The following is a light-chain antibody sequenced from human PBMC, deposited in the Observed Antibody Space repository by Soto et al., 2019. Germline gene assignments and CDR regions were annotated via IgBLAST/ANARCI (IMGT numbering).Light chain of an antibody. CDR3: QQSYSTPLT. J-gene: IGKJ4*01. V-gene: IGKV1-39*01. CDR2: AAS. Sequence: DIQMTQSPSSLSASVGDRVTITCRASQSISSYLNWYQQKPGKAPKLLIYAASSLLSGVPLRFSGSGFGTDFTLTISSLQPEDFATYYCQQSYSTPLTFGGGTKVEIK. CDR1: QSISSY.